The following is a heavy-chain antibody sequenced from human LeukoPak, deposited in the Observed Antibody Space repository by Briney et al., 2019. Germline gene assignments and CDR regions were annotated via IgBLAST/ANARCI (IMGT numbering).Heavy chain of an antibody. J-gene: IGHJ4*02. D-gene: IGHD2-15*01. CDR1: GFTFSSYA. CDR3: ARDTVVVVAATNPGY. V-gene: IGHV3-30*04. CDR2: ISYDGSNK. Sequence: PGGSLRLSCAASGFTFSSYAMHWVRQAPGKGLEWVAVISYDGSNKYYAESVKGRFTIFRDNSKNTLYLQMNSLRAEDTAVYYCARDTVVVVAATNPGYWGQGTLVTVSS.